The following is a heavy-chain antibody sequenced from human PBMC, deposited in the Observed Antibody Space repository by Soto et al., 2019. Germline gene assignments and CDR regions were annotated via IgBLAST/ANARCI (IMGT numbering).Heavy chain of an antibody. Sequence: PGESLKISCKGSGYSFTNYWIGWVRQMPGKGLEWMGIIYPGDSDTRYSPSFQGQVTISVDKSISTAYLQWRSLKASDSGMYYCARSSITGSKWTFDYWGQEILVTVSS. CDR1: GYSFTNYW. CDR2: IYPGDSDT. CDR3: ARSSITGSKWTFDY. V-gene: IGHV5-51*01. D-gene: IGHD1-20*01. J-gene: IGHJ4*02.